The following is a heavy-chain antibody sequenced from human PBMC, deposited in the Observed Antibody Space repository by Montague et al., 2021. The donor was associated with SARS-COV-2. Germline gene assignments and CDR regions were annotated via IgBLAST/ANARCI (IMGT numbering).Heavy chain of an antibody. D-gene: IGHD6-19*01. Sequence: SETLSLTCTVSGGSISNYYWTWIRQPAGKGLEWIGHLYTSGSTTYNPSLKSRVTMSVDTSKNQFSLNVTSVTAADTAIYYCARESGYSSGWSYYYVMDVWGQGTRGTVS. CDR2: LYTSGST. J-gene: IGHJ6*02. V-gene: IGHV4-4*07. CDR1: GGSISNYY. CDR3: ARESGYSSGWSYYYVMDV.